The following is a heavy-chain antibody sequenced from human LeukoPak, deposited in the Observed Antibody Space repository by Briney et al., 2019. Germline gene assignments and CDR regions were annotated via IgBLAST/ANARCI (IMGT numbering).Heavy chain of an antibody. D-gene: IGHD1-7*01. CDR3: AREDDWNYEDY. CDR2: ISSSSSTI. J-gene: IGHJ4*02. CDR1: GFTFSSYS. Sequence: PGGSLRLPCAASGFTFSSYSMNWVRQAPGKGLEWVSYISSSSSTIYYADSVKGRFTISRDNAKNSLYLQMNSLRAEDTAIYYCAREDDWNYEDYWGQGTLVTVSS. V-gene: IGHV3-48*01.